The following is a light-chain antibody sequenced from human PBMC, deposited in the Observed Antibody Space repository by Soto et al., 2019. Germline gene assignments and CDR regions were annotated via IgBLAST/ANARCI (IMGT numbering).Light chain of an antibody. Sequence: ETVLTQSPATFSVSPGERATLSCRASQSIGSNLAWYQQRPGQPPRLLIYGASTRATGVPARFSGSGSGTEFTLTINSLQSEDFALYYCQQYNKWHIFTFGPGTKVDIK. CDR3: QQYNKWHIFT. V-gene: IGKV3-15*01. CDR2: GAS. J-gene: IGKJ3*01. CDR1: QSIGSN.